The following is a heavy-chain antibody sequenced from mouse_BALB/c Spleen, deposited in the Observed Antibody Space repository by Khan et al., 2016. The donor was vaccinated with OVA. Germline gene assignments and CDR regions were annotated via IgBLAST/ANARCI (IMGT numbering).Heavy chain of an antibody. D-gene: IGHD1-2*01. Sequence: MQLEESGGDLVKPGGSLKLSCAASGFTFSSYGMSWVRQTPDKRLEWVATISSGGHYTYFPDSVRGRFTISRDTAKNTLYLQMSSLKSEDTAMYYCARTVTTAKEDYYAMDYWGQGTSVTVSS. V-gene: IGHV5-6*01. J-gene: IGHJ4*01. CDR2: ISSGGHYT. CDR1: GFTFSSYG. CDR3: ARTVTTAKEDYYAMDY.